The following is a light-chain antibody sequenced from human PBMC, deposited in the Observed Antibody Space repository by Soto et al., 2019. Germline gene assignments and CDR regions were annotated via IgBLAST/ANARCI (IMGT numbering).Light chain of an antibody. V-gene: IGKV1-5*03. CDR3: QQYNGHSYT. J-gene: IGKJ2*01. CDR2: KAS. Sequence: DIQMTQSPSTLSASVGDRVTITCRASQSISSWLAWYQQKPGKAPKVLIYKASGLESGVPSRFSGSGSGTEFTLTISSLQPDDVATYYCQQYNGHSYTLGQGTKLEIK. CDR1: QSISSW.